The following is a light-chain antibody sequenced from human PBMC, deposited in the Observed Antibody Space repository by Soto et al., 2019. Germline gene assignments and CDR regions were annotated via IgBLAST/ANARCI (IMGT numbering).Light chain of an antibody. V-gene: IGKV1-39*01. CDR2: AAS. Sequence: DIPMTQSPSSLSASVGDRVTITCRASQSISAYLNWYQQRPGKAPKLLIYAASRLQSGVPSRFSGSGSGTDFTLSINNLQPEDFATYYCQQSYSNPRTFGQGTKVELK. J-gene: IGKJ1*01. CDR1: QSISAY. CDR3: QQSYSNPRT.